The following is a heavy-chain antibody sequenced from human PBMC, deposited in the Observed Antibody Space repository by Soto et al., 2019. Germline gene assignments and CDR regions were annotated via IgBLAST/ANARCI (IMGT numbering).Heavy chain of an antibody. Sequence: QVQLVQSGAEVRKPGASVNISCRASGFTFSDHLINWVRQVPGQSLEWMGWINPDNGNTKYSQTFQGRVTISRHSSTSTVDVEVRDRTPEATAVSYRARDMLSAGPRANDAIDGGGQGTRVTVPS. CDR2: INPDNGNT. V-gene: IGHV1-3*01. CDR3: ARDMLSAGPRANDAIDG. D-gene: IGHD2-8*01. J-gene: IGHJ3*01. CDR1: GFTFSDHL.